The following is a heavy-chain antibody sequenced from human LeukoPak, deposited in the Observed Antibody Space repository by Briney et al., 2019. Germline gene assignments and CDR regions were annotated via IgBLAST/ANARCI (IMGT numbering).Heavy chain of an antibody. CDR1: GASISSNY. J-gene: IGHJ4*02. D-gene: IGHD5-12*01. CDR3: ARGATTFVY. CDR2: IYFSGNT. Sequence: SETLSLTCAVSGASISSNYWSWIRQPPRKGLEWIGYIYFSGNTNYNPSLKSRVTISVDTSKTQFSLKLSSVTAADTAVYYCARGATTFVYWGQGALVTVSS. V-gene: IGHV4-59*08.